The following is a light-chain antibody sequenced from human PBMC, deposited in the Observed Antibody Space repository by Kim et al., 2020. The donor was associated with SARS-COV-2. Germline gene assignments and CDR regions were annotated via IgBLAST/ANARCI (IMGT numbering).Light chain of an antibody. V-gene: IGKV3-15*01. CDR2: DAS. Sequence: VSPGERAPLSCRASQNIGTNLAWYQQRPGQVPRILINDASTRATGIPARFSGSGSGTEFTLTISNLQSEDFAVYYCQQHNNLPRTFGQGTTVEIK. J-gene: IGKJ1*01. CDR1: QNIGTN. CDR3: QQHNNLPRT.